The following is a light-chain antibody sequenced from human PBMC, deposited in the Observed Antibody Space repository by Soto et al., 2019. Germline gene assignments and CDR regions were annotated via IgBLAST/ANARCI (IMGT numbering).Light chain of an antibody. CDR1: ESVSSSY. Sequence: EIVLTQSPGTLSLSPGERATLSCRASESVSSSYLAWYQQKPGQAPRLLIYDASSRATGIPDRFSGSGSGTDFTLTVSRLEPEEFALYYCQQYGSSPLTFGGGTKVEIK. CDR2: DAS. J-gene: IGKJ4*01. CDR3: QQYGSSPLT. V-gene: IGKV3-20*01.